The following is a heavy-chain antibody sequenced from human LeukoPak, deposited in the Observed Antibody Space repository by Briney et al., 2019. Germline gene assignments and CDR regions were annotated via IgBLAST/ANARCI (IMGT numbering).Heavy chain of an antibody. CDR2: ISYDGSNK. D-gene: IGHD5-12*01. CDR3: ARGRATTLDY. CDR1: GFTFSSYA. J-gene: IGHJ4*02. Sequence: GGSLRLSCAASGFTFSSYAMHWVRQAPGKGLEWVAVISYDGSNKYYADSVMGRFTISRDNSKNTLYLQMNSLRAEDTAVYYCARGRATTLDYWGQGTLVTVSS. V-gene: IGHV3-30-3*01.